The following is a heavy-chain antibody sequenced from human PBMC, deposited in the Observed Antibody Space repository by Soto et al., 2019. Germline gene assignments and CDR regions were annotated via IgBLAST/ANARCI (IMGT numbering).Heavy chain of an antibody. CDR2: LNNDGSST. V-gene: IGHV3-74*01. Sequence: EVQLVESGGGIVQPGGYLRLSCAASGFTFSSYWMHWVRQAPGKGLVWVSRLNNDGSSTSYADSVKGRFTISRDNAKNTLYLQMNSLRAEDTAVYYCARARGESGSSDDRPHWGQGTLVTVSS. CDR1: GFTFSSYW. J-gene: IGHJ4*02. D-gene: IGHD1-26*01. CDR3: ARARGESGSSDDRPH.